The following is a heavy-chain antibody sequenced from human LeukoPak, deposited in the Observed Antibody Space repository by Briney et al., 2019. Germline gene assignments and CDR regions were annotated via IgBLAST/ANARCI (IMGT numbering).Heavy chain of an antibody. CDR2: ISAYNGNT. CDR3: ARGKDTILFYYYGMDV. CDR1: GYTFTSYG. Sequence: ASVKVSCKASGYTFTSYGISWVRQAPGQGLEWMGWISAYNGNTNYAQKLQGRVTMTTDTSTSTAYMELRSLRSDDTAVYYCARGKDTILFYYYGMDVWGQGTTVTVSS. D-gene: IGHD3-9*01. J-gene: IGHJ6*02. V-gene: IGHV1-18*01.